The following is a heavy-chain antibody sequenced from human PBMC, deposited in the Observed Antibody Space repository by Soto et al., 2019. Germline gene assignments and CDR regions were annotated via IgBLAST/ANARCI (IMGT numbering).Heavy chain of an antibody. J-gene: IGHJ6*02. D-gene: IGHD6-13*01. CDR3: ARDQGIAAAGTPPYYYYYGMDV. CDR2: IIPIFGTA. V-gene: IGHV1-69*13. CDR1: GGTFSSYA. Sequence: ASVKVSCKASGGTFSSYAISWVRQAPGQGLEWMGGIIPIFGTANYAQKFQGRVTITADESTSTAYMELSSLRSEDTAVYYCARDQGIAAAGTPPYYYYYGMDVWGQGTTLTVS.